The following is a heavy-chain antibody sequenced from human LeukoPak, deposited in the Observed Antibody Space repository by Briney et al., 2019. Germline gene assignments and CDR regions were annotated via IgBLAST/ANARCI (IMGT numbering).Heavy chain of an antibody. D-gene: IGHD6-19*01. Sequence: GGSLRLSCAASGFSFSSHWMHWVRQAPGKGPVWVSRINSDGSSTTYADSVKGRFAISRDNAENTLYLQVNSLRAEDTAVYYCARDLSSSGWYFDYWGQGTLVTVSS. CDR2: INSDGSST. CDR3: ARDLSSSGWYFDY. V-gene: IGHV3-74*01. CDR1: GFSFSSHW. J-gene: IGHJ4*02.